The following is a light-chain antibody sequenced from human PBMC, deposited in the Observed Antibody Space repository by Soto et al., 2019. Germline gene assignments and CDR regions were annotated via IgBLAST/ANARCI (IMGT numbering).Light chain of an antibody. CDR3: HQRRSWPRT. V-gene: IGKV3D-20*02. CDR1: QSVSSSY. CDR2: ASV. J-gene: IGKJ1*01. Sequence: EIVLTQSPATLSLSPGERATLSCRASQSVSSSYLAWYQQKPGQAPRLLIYASVNRATGIPDRFSGSGSGTDFTLTISSLQPEDFAVYYCHQRRSWPRTFGQGTKVDIK.